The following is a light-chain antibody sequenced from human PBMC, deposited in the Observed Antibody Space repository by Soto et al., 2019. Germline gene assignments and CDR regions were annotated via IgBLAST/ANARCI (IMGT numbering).Light chain of an antibody. Sequence: DIQMTQSPSSLSASVGDRGTITCRASQSIVTYLNWSLQKPGKAPKLLIYAAANLQSGVPSRFSGGGSGTDFTPTISSLQPADFATYFCQQSYSTPPWTFGQGTKVDIK. J-gene: IGKJ1*01. CDR1: QSIVTY. CDR3: QQSYSTPPWT. V-gene: IGKV1-39*01. CDR2: AAA.